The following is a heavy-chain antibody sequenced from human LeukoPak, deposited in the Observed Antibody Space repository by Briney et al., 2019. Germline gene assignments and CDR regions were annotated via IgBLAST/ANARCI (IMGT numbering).Heavy chain of an antibody. Sequence: ASVKVSCKASGGTFSSYAISWVRQAPGQGGEWMGGIIPIFGTANYAQKVQGRVTITGDEATSTAYMELSSLRSEDTAVYYCARVRDGYGSLDAFDIWGQGTMVTVSS. CDR1: GGTFSSYA. V-gene: IGHV1-69*13. CDR3: ARVRDGYGSLDAFDI. CDR2: IIPIFGTA. J-gene: IGHJ3*02. D-gene: IGHD5-24*01.